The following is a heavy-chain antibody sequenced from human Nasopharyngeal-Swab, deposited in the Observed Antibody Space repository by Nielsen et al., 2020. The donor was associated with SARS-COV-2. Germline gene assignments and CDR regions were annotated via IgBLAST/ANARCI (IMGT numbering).Heavy chain of an antibody. D-gene: IGHD6-19*01. Sequence: WGSLRLSCAASGFTFSSYGMHWVRQAPGKGLEWVAVISYDGSNKYYADSVKGRFTISRDNSKNTLYLQMNSLRAEDTAVYYCAKEGRLAVADGEGFDYWGQGTLVTVSS. CDR1: GFTFSSYG. CDR2: ISYDGSNK. J-gene: IGHJ4*02. V-gene: IGHV3-30*18. CDR3: AKEGRLAVADGEGFDY.